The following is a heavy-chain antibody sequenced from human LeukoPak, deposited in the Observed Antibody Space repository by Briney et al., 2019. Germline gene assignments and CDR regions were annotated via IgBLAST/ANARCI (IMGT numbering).Heavy chain of an antibody. V-gene: IGHV4-59*01. Sequence: SETLSLTCTVSGGSISNYYWNWIRQSPGKGLEWIGNIYYSGRTNYNPSLKSRVIISVDMAKNQFSLNLSSVTAADTAVYYCARAGYYDTSGLGRAFEIWGQGTMVTVSS. CDR1: GGSISNYY. CDR2: IYYSGRT. CDR3: ARAGYYDTSGLGRAFEI. D-gene: IGHD3-22*01. J-gene: IGHJ3*02.